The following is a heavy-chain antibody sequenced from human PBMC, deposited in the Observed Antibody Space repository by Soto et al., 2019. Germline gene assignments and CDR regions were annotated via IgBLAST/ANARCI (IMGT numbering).Heavy chain of an antibody. Sequence: QEELVQSGAEVKKPGSSVNVSCKASGGTFASYSITWVRQARGQRLEWMGEIIPLLKTVNYAQKFQGRVTITGDRSTSTVYMALSRLRSDVTAVYYFARDPVDPFGYMDVWGHGTTVTVS. D-gene: IGHD6-25*01. CDR3: ARDPVDPFGYMDV. CDR2: IIPLLKTV. J-gene: IGHJ6*02. CDR1: GGTFASYS. V-gene: IGHV1-69*06.